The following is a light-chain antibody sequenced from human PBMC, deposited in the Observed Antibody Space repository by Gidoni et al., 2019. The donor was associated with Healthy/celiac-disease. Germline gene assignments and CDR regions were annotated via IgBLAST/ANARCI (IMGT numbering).Light chain of an antibody. CDR2: AAS. CDR3: QQYYSYPSALT. Sequence: AIRMTQSPSSFSASTGDRVTITCRASQGISSYLAWYQQKPGKAPKLLIYAASTLQSGVPSRFSGSGSGTDFTLTISCLQSEDFATYYCQQYYSYPSALTFXGXTKVEIK. J-gene: IGKJ4*01. V-gene: IGKV1-8*01. CDR1: QGISSY.